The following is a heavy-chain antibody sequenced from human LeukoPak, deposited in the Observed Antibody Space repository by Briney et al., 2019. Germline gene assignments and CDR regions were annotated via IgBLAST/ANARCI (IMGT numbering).Heavy chain of an antibody. V-gene: IGHV3-74*01. Sequence: GGSLRLSCAASVFTFSNYWMHWVRQAPGKGLVWVSLINSDGTTTSYADSVKGRFTISRDNAKNTLYLQMNSLRAEDTAVYYCARGGYDGFDYWGQGTLVTVSS. CDR3: ARGGYDGFDY. D-gene: IGHD5-12*01. CDR2: INSDGTTT. J-gene: IGHJ4*02. CDR1: VFTFSNYW.